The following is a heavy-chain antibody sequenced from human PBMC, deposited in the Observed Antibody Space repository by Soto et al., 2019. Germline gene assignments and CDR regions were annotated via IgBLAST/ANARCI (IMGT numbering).Heavy chain of an antibody. CDR1: GFTFSDYY. CDR2: ISSSGSTI. J-gene: IGHJ6*02. D-gene: IGHD4-17*01. Sequence: PGGSLRLSCAASGFTFSDYYMSWIRQAPGKGLEWVSYISSSGSTIYYADSVKGRFTISRDNAKNSLYLQMNSLRAEDTAVYYCARANGDARSYYYYGMDVWGQGTTVTVSS. CDR3: ARANGDARSYYYYGMDV. V-gene: IGHV3-11*01.